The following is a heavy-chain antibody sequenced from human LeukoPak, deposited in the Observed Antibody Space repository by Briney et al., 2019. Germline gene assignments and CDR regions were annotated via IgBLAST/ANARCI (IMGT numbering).Heavy chain of an antibody. V-gene: IGHV1-2*02. J-gene: IGHJ3*02. D-gene: IGHD3-16*01. Sequence: ASVKVSCMASANXFTGYYMHWVRQAPGQGLEWMGWINPNRGGTNYAQKFHGRVTMTRDTSISTAYMQLSRLTSDDTAVYYCARLGSSDIWGQGTMVSVSS. CDR1: ANXFTGYY. CDR3: ARLGSSDI. CDR2: INPNRGGT.